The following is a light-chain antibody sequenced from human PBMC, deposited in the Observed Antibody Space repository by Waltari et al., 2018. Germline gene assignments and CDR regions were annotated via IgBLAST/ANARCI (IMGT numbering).Light chain of an antibody. V-gene: IGKV4-1*01. CDR1: QSVLYNSNNKNY. J-gene: IGKJ1*01. CDR2: WAS. Sequence: DIVMTQSPNSLAVSLGERATINCKSSQSVLYNSNNKNYLAWYQQKPGQPPKLPIYWASTRESGVPDRFSGSGSGTDFTLSISSLQAEDVAVYYCQQHYISRTFGQGTRVEIK. CDR3: QQHYISRT.